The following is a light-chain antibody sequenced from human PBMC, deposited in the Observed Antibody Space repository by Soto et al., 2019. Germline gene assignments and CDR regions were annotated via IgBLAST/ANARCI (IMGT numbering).Light chain of an antibody. CDR3: QQYGSSSGWT. CDR2: GAS. Sequence: EIGLTQSPGTLSLSPGERATLSCGASQSVSSSYLAWYQQKPGQAPRLLIYGASSRANGIPDRFSGSGSGTDFTLTISRLEPEDFALYYCQQYGSSSGWTFGQGTKVDIK. V-gene: IGKV3-20*01. CDR1: QSVSSSY. J-gene: IGKJ1*01.